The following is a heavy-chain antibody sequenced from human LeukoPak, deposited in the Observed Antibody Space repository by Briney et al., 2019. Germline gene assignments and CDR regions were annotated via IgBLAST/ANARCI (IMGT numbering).Heavy chain of an antibody. Sequence: PSETLSLTCTVSGDSVSSGGYYWSWIRQPPGKRLEWIGYFLYSGSTFYNPSLRSRVTISVDTSKNHLSLKLNSVTAADTAFYYCARGRDPYKVGYWGQGTLVTVSS. CDR3: ARGRDPYKVGY. D-gene: IGHD5-24*01. V-gene: IGHV4-61*03. J-gene: IGHJ4*02. CDR1: GDSVSSGGYY. CDR2: FLYSGST.